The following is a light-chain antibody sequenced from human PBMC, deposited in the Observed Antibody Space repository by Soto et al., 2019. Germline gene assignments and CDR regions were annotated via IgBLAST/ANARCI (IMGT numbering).Light chain of an antibody. J-gene: IGLJ1*01. CDR2: DVT. V-gene: IGLV2-14*03. CDR1: SSDVGGYNY. CDR3: SSYTSSSTYV. Sequence: QSVLTQPASVSGSPVHSITISCTGTSSDVGGYNYVSWYQHHPGKAPKLMIYDVTNRPSGVSYRFSGSKSGNTASLTISGLQAEDEADYYCSSYTSSSTYVFGTGTKVTVL.